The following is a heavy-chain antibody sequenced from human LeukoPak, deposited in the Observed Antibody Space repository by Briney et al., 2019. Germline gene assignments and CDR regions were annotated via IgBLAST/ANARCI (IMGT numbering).Heavy chain of an antibody. D-gene: IGHD6-19*01. CDR3: ARSRYSSGWYWAEYFQH. CDR2: INHSGST. V-gene: IGHV4-34*01. CDR1: GGSSSGYY. J-gene: IGHJ1*01. Sequence: SETLSLTCAVYGGSSSGYYWSWIRQPPGKGLEWIGEINHSGSTNYNPSLKSRVTISVDTSKNQFSLKLSSVTAADTAVYYCARSRYSSGWYWAEYFQHWGQGTLVTVS.